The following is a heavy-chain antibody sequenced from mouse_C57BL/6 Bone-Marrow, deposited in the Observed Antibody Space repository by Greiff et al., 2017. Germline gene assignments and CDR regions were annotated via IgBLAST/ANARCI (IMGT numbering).Heavy chain of an antibody. Sequence: EVQLQQSGPVLVKPGASVKMSCKASGYTFTDYYMNWVKQSHGKSLEWIGVINPYNGGTSYNQKFKGKATLTVDKSSSTAYMELNSLTSEDSAVYYCAPITTVSRGDYFDYWGQGTTLTVSS. CDR2: INPYNGGT. CDR3: APITTVSRGDYFDY. D-gene: IGHD1-1*01. J-gene: IGHJ2*01. CDR1: GYTFTDYY. V-gene: IGHV1-19*01.